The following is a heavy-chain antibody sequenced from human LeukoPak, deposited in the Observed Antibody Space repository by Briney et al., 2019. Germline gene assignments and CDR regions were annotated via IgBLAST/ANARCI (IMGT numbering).Heavy chain of an antibody. J-gene: IGHJ4*02. CDR3: ARDNYGDSFDY. Sequence: PSETLSLTCTVSGGSISSYYWSWIRQPPGKGLEWIGYIYYSGSTNYNPSPKSRVTISVDTSKNQFSLKLSSVTAADTAVYYCARDNYGDSFDYWGQGTLVTVSS. D-gene: IGHD4-17*01. CDR1: GGSISSYY. CDR2: IYYSGST. V-gene: IGHV4-59*01.